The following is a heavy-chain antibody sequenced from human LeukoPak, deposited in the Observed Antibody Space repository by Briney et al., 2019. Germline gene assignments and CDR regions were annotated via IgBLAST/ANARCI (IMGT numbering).Heavy chain of an antibody. CDR2: ISGSGGST. J-gene: IGHJ4*02. Sequence: QPGGSLRLSCAASGFTFSSYAMSWVRQAPGKGLEWVSAISGSGGSTYYADSVKGRFTISRDNSKNTLYLQMNSLRAEDTAVYYCAKDDSSITIFRTPLGYFDYWGQGTLVTVSS. CDR3: AKDDSSITIFRTPLGYFDY. CDR1: GFTFSSYA. V-gene: IGHV3-23*01. D-gene: IGHD3-3*01.